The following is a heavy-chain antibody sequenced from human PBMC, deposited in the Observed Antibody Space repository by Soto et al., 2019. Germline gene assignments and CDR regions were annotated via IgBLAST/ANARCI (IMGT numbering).Heavy chain of an antibody. J-gene: IGHJ4*02. Sequence: GGSLRLSCAASGFTFSSYDMHWVRQATGKGLEWVSAIGTAGDTYYPGSVKGRFTISRENAKNSLYLQMNSLRAGDTAVYYCARASDFGSGSYYYGSGSSYYFGYWGQGTLVTVSS. CDR2: IGTAGDT. V-gene: IGHV3-13*01. D-gene: IGHD3-10*01. CDR3: ARASDFGSGSYYYGSGSSYYFGY. CDR1: GFTFSSYD.